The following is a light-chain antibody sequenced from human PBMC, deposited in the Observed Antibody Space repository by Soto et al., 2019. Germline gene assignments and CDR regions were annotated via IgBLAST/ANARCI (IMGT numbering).Light chain of an antibody. J-gene: IGKJ5*01. V-gene: IGKV3D-11*01. CDR3: QQRSNWPIT. CDR2: DAS. Sequence: EIGVTQSPATLSLSPGERATLSCRASQYINTYLAWYQQTPGQAPRLLIYDASNRAKGIPARFSGSGPGTDFTLTISSLEPEDFAVYYCQQRSNWPITFGQGTRLEIK. CDR1: QYINTY.